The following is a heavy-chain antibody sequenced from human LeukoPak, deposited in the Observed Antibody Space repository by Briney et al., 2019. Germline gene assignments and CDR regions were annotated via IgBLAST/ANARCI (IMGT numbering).Heavy chain of an antibody. D-gene: IGHD1-7*01. CDR3: ARSWNSGLASYHALDI. CDR2: IYYSGST. CDR1: GGSISSSSYY. Sequence: PSETLSLTCTVSGGSISSSSYYWGWIRQPPGKGLEWIGSIYYSGSTYYNPSLKSRVTMSVDTSKNQFSLKLSSVTASDTSVYYCARSWNSGLASYHALDIWGQGTMVTVSS. J-gene: IGHJ3*02. V-gene: IGHV4-39*01.